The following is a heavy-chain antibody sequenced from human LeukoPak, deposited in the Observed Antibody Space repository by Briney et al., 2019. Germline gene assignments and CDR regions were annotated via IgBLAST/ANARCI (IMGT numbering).Heavy chain of an antibody. J-gene: IGHJ5*02. D-gene: IGHD4-11*01. Sequence: GASVKVSCKASGGTFISYTISWVRQAPGQGLEWMGRIIPILGIANYAQKFQGRVTITADKSTSTAYMELSSLRSEDTAVYYCARGYSNYDGGNWFDPWGQGTLVTVSS. CDR3: ARGYSNYDGGNWFDP. CDR2: IIPILGIA. V-gene: IGHV1-69*02. CDR1: GGTFISYT.